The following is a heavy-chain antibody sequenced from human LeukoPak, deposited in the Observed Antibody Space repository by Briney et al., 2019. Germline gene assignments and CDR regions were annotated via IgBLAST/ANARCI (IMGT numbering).Heavy chain of an antibody. CDR3: ARGRAGYYGSGSYYNGKWFDP. CDR2: INHSGST. J-gene: IGHJ5*02. V-gene: IGHV4-34*01. Sequence: SETLSLTCAVYGGPFSGYYWSWIRQPPGKGLEWIGEINHSGSTNYNPSLKSRVTISVDTSKNQFSLKLSSVTAADTAVYYCARGRAGYYGSGSYYNGKWFDPWGQGTLVTVSS. CDR1: GGPFSGYY. D-gene: IGHD3-10*01.